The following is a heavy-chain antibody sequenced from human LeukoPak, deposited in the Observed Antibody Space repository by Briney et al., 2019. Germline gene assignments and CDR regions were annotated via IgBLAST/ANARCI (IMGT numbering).Heavy chain of an antibody. CDR1: GGSISSGDYY. Sequence: SETLSLTCTVSGGSISSGDYYWSWIRQPPGKGLEWIGYISDSGRTYYNPSLKSQVTLSVATSKNEFSLRLSSVTAADTAVYYCARHPSESPLWFDPWGQGTVVTVSS. CDR2: ISDSGRT. V-gene: IGHV4-30-4*01. D-gene: IGHD6-19*01. CDR3: ARHPSESPLWFDP. J-gene: IGHJ5*02.